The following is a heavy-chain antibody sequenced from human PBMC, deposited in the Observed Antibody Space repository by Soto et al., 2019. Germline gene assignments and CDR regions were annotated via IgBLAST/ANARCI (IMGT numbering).Heavy chain of an antibody. CDR1: GYDVTSQY. CDR2: INPIGGST. V-gene: IGHV1-46*01. CDR3: ARGFYDFGVP. Sequence: ASGKVSCKAAGYDVTSQYTHGARQAPGQGLEWMGIINPIGGSTNYAQKFQGRVTMTRDTSTSTVYMELSSLRSEDTAVYYCARGFYDFGVPWGQGTLVTVS. J-gene: IGHJ5*02. D-gene: IGHD3-3*01.